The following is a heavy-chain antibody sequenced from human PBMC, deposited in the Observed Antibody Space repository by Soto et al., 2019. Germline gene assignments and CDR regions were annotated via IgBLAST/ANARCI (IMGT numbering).Heavy chain of an antibody. CDR2: ICRDGSGT. CDR1: GFTFSTYC. D-gene: IGHD6-13*01. Sequence: EVQLVESGGGLVQPGGSLRLSCAVSGFTFSTYCMHWVRQAPETGLVWVSRICRDGSGTDYADSVKGRFAISRDDARNSLYLQMNSLRVEDTAISYCVRGSSPWRGMDYWGQGTLVTVSS. V-gene: IGHV3-74*01. J-gene: IGHJ4*02. CDR3: VRGSSPWRGMDY.